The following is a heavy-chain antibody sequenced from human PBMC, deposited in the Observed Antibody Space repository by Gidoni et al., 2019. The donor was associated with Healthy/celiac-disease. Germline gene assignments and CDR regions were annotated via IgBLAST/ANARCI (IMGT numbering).Heavy chain of an antibody. J-gene: IGHJ4*02. V-gene: IGHV3-30*18. CDR1: GFTFSSYG. Sequence: QVQLVESGGGVVQPGRSLRLSCAASGFTFSSYGMHWVRQAPGKGLEWVAVISYDGSNKYYADSVKGRFTISRDNSKNTLYLQMNSLRAEDTAVYYCAKLRCPYDYVWGPDDWGQGTLVTVSS. CDR3: AKLRCPYDYVWGPDD. D-gene: IGHD3-16*01. CDR2: ISYDGSNK.